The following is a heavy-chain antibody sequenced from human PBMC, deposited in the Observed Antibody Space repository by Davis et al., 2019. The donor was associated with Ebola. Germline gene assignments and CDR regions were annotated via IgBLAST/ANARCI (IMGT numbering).Heavy chain of an antibody. CDR3: ARERGGLDY. Sequence: SETLSLTCAVYGGSFSGYYWSWIRQHPGKGLEWIGYIYYSGSTNYNPSLKSRVTISVDTSKNQFSLKLSSVTAADTAVYYCARERGGLDYWGQGTLVTVSS. J-gene: IGHJ4*02. V-gene: IGHV4-59*01. CDR1: GGSFSGYY. CDR2: IYYSGST. D-gene: IGHD2-15*01.